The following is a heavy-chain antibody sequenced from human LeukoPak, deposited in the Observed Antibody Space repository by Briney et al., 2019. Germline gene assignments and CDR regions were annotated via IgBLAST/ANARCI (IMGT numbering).Heavy chain of an antibody. D-gene: IGHD4-17*01. CDR1: GFTFRTYS. CDR3: ARGRVGTTRGAFDY. J-gene: IGHJ4*02. Sequence: GGSLRLSCAASGFTFRTYSMNCVRQAPGKGLEWVSFISSNSSYMYYVDSVKGRFTISRDNAKNSLYLQMNSLRAEDTAVYYCARGRVGTTRGAFDYWGQGTLVTVSS. V-gene: IGHV3-21*01. CDR2: ISSNSSYM.